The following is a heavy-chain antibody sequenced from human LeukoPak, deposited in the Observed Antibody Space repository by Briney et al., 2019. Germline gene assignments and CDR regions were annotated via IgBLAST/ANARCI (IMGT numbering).Heavy chain of an antibody. CDR2: VYYIGST. D-gene: IGHD3-16*02. J-gene: IGHJ4*02. V-gene: IGHV4-39*07. Sequence: SETLSLTCTVSGDSISRSSDYWGWIRQPPGKGPEWIGSVYYIGSTFYNPSLKSRLTISIDTSKNQFSLKLRSVTAADTAVYYCARVMITFGGVIGSFDYWGQGTLVTVSS. CDR3: ARVMITFGGVIGSFDY. CDR1: GDSISRSSDY.